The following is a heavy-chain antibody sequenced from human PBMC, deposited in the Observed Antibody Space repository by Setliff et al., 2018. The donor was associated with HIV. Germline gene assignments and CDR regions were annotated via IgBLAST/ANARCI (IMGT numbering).Heavy chain of an antibody. V-gene: IGHV3-23*01. CDR2: ISGDGGHAT. J-gene: IGHJ5*02. D-gene: IGHD3-16*01. CDR1: GFTFKIFA. Sequence: PGGSLRLSCGASGFTFKIFAMNWVRQRQGQGFEWVSLISGDGGHATHYSDSVKGRFTISRDDSRNTLYLHMNNLRVDDTATYYCAIDFPASAFYLSDAFLTNSWGQGTLVTVSS. CDR3: AIDFPASAFYLSDAFLTNS.